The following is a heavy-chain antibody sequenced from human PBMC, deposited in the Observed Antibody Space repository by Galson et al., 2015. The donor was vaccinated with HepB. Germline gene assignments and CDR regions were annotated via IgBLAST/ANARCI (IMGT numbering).Heavy chain of an antibody. V-gene: IGHV2-5*01. Sequence: PALVKPTQTLTLTCTFSGFSLSTNGVGVGWIRQPPGKALEWLALIYWNDDRRYSPSLKNRLTITKDTSKNQVVLTVTNVDPVDTGTYCCAHTYNSFWYVGYFQRSGLGTLVTVSS. D-gene: IGHD6-13*01. J-gene: IGHJ1*01. CDR2: IYWNDDR. CDR3: AHTYNSFWYVGYFQR. CDR1: GFSLSTNGVG.